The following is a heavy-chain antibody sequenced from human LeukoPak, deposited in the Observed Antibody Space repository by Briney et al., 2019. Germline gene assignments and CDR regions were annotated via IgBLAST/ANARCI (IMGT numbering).Heavy chain of an antibody. Sequence: SETLSLTCTVSSSSISNYYWNWIRQPPGKGLEWIGYIYYSGGTNYNPSLKSRLTISVDTSKNQFSLKLTSVTAADTAVYYCAREPLGDYGGNSGFDYWGQGSLVTVSS. V-gene: IGHV4-59*01. J-gene: IGHJ4*02. CDR2: IYYSGGT. CDR1: SSSISNYY. D-gene: IGHD4-23*01. CDR3: AREPLGDYGGNSGFDY.